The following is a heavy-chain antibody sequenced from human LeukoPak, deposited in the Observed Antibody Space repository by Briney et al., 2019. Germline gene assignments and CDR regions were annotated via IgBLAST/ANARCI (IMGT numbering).Heavy chain of an antibody. CDR1: GYNSPSYT. D-gene: IGHD3-10*01. J-gene: IGHJ4*02. CDR2: IHGDNGNT. CDR3: ARSSSGTYHY. Sequence: AASEKVSRKTSGYNSPSYTMNWLRQAPRQSPEWMGSIHGDNGNTKYSEKFQDRVTFTRDTSASSAYMELSSLRSEDTAVYYCARSSSGTYHYWGQGTLVTVSS. V-gene: IGHV1-3*01.